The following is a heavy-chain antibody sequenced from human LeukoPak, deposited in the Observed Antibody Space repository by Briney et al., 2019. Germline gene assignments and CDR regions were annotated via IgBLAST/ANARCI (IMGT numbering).Heavy chain of an antibody. J-gene: IGHJ6*03. CDR1: GGSISSHY. Sequence: SGTLSLTCTVSGGSISSHYWSWIRQPPGKGLEWIGYIYYSGVTTYNPSLKSRVTISVDTAKNQFSLKLSSVSAADTAVYYYARRSTHHYYYYYYLDVWGKGTTVTVSS. D-gene: IGHD2-2*01. V-gene: IGHV4-59*11. CDR2: IYYSGVT. CDR3: ARRSTHHYYYYYYLDV.